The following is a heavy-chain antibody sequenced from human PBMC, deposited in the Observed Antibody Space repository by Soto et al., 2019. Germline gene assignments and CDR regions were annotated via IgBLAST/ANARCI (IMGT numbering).Heavy chain of an antibody. CDR3: AKNIGGFSGYANFDY. V-gene: IGHV3-23*01. Sequence: EVQLLESVGDLVQPGGSLRLSCVASGFTFSNDDLSWVRQASGKGLEWVSAITAGGFNTYYADSVKGRFTISRDNSKNTLYLQMNSLRAEDTAVYYCAKNIGGFSGYANFDYWGQGTLVTVSS. D-gene: IGHD5-12*01. CDR2: ITAGGFNT. J-gene: IGHJ4*02. CDR1: GFTFSNDD.